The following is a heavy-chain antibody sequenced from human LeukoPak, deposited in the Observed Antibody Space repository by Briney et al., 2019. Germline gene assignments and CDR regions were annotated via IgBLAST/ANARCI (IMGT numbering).Heavy chain of an antibody. CDR1: GGSFSGYY. D-gene: IGHD3-22*01. CDR2: INHSGST. V-gene: IGHV4-34*01. J-gene: IGHJ4*02. CDR3: ARAGYYDSSGSIDY. Sequence: SETLSLTCAVYGGSFSGYYWSWIRQPPGKGLEWIGEINHSGSTNYNPSLKSRVTISVDTSKNQFSLKLSSVTAADTAVYYCARAGYYDSSGSIDYWGQGTLVTVSS.